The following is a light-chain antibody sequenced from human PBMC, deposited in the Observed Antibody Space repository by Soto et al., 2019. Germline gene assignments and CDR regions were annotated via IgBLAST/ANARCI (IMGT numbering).Light chain of an antibody. Sequence: DIQMTPSTSTLSASVGDRVTITCLASQSISSWLAWYQQKPGKAPKLLIYDASSLESGVPSRFSGSGSGTEFTLTISSLQPDDFATYYCQQYNSYSKTFGQGTKVDIK. CDR3: QQYNSYSKT. V-gene: IGKV1-5*01. CDR1: QSISSW. CDR2: DAS. J-gene: IGKJ1*01.